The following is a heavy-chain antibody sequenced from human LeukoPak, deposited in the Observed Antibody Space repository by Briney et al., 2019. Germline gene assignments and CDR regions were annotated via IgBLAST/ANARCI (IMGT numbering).Heavy chain of an antibody. V-gene: IGHV1-46*01. CDR3: ARWRTAYLDY. CDR2: INPSGGST. Sequence: ASVKVSCKASGCTFTNYYIHWVRQAPGQGLEWMGIINPSGGSTNYAQKFQGRVTMTTDTSTITVYMEVSSLRSEDTAVYYCARWRTAYLDYWGQGTLVTVSS. CDR1: GCTFTNYY. D-gene: IGHD1/OR15-1a*01. J-gene: IGHJ4*02.